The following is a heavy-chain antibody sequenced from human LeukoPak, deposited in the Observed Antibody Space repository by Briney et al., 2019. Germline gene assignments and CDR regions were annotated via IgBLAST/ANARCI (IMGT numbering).Heavy chain of an antibody. CDR2: ISGSGGST. J-gene: IGHJ4*02. CDR1: GFTFSSYA. V-gene: IGHV3-23*01. CDR3: AKKSSSWYREIDY. Sequence: GGSLRLSCAASGFTFSSYAVSWVRQAPGKGLEWVSAISGSGGSTYYADSVKGRFTISRDNSKNTLYLQMNSLRAEDTAVYYCAKKSSSWYREIDYWGQGTLVTVSS. D-gene: IGHD6-13*01.